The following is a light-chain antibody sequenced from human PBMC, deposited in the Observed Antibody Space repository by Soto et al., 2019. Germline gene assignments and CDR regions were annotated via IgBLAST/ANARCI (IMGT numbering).Light chain of an antibody. J-gene: IGKJ5*01. CDR2: GAS. Sequence: EIVMTQSPATLSVSPGERAILSCRASQSVSTNLGWYQQKPGQAPRLLIFGASTRATGIPARFSGSGSGTEFTLTISSLQSEDSAVYYCQQYNNWPPLTFGQGTRLEIK. CDR1: QSVSTN. CDR3: QQYNNWPPLT. V-gene: IGKV3-15*01.